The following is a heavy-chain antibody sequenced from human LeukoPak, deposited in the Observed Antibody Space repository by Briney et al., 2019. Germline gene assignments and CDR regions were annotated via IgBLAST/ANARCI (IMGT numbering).Heavy chain of an antibody. V-gene: IGHV3-33*01. CDR3: ARHYYGSGSYYNGSDY. D-gene: IGHD3-10*01. J-gene: IGHJ4*02. CDR1: GFTFSSYG. Sequence: GRSLRLSCAASGFTFSSYGMHWVRQAPGKWLERVAVIWYDGSNKYYADSVKGRFTISRDNSKNTLYLQMNSLRAEDTAVYYCARHYYGSGSYYNGSDYWGQGTLVTVSS. CDR2: IWYDGSNK.